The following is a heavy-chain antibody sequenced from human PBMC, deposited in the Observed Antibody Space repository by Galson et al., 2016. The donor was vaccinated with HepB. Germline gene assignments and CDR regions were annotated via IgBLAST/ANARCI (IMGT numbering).Heavy chain of an antibody. CDR2: IKPGSGDT. V-gene: IGHV1-2*04. D-gene: IGHD3-16*01. Sequence: SVKVSCKASGYTFSGYYIHWVRQAPGRGLEWVGWIKPGSGDTHYAQKFQGWVTMTRDTSINTAYMELRRLKSDDTAVYYCARDPGLSMGGFLRSSTLYGMDVWGQGTTVTVSS. J-gene: IGHJ6*02. CDR3: ARDPGLSMGGFLRSSTLYGMDV. CDR1: GYTFSGYY.